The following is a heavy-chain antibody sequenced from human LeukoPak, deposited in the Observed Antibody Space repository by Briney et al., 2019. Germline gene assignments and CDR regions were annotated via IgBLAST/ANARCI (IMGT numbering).Heavy chain of an antibody. V-gene: IGHV1-18*01. J-gene: IGHJ6*02. CDR2: ISAYNGKT. Sequence: GSSVKVSCKASRYTFTSYGISWVRQPPGQGVAWVGWISAYNGKTNYAQKLQGRVTMTTDTSTSTAYMELRSLRSDDTAVYYCASQNSSGWFRPYYYYGMDVWGQGTTLTVSS. D-gene: IGHD6-19*01. CDR3: ASQNSSGWFRPYYYYGMDV. CDR1: RYTFTSYG.